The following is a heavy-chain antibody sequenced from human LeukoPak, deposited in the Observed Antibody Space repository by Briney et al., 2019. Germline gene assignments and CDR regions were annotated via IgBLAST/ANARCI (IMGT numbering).Heavy chain of an antibody. CDR2: ISYDGSNK. J-gene: IGHJ4*02. V-gene: IGHV3-30-3*01. D-gene: IGHD3-10*01. CDR1: GFTFSSYA. CDR3: ARAETYYYGSGSYYKPFDY. Sequence: PGRSLRLSCAASGFTFSSYAMHWVRQAPGKGLEWVAVISYDGSNKYYADSVKGRFTISRDNSKNTLYLQMNSLRAEDTAVYYCARAETYYYGSGSYYKPFDYWGQGTLVTVSS.